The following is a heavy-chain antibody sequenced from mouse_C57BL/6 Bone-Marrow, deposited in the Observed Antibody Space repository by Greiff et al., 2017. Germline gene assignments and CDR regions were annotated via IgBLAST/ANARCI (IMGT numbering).Heavy chain of an antibody. CDR1: GYTFTSYG. CDR3: ASLYCGYSAWFAY. V-gene: IGHV1-81*01. J-gene: IGHJ3*01. Sequence: QVQLQQSGAELARPGASVKLSCKASGYTFTSYGISWVKQRTGQGLEWIGEIYPRSGNTYYNEKFKGKATLTADKSSSTAYMELRSLTSEDSAVYFCASLYCGYSAWFAYWGQGTLVTVSA. D-gene: IGHD2-3*01. CDR2: IYPRSGNT.